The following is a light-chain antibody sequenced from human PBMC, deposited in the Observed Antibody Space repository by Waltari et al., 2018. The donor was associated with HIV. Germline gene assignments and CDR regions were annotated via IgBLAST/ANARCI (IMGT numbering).Light chain of an antibody. CDR3: LQAHSFPLT. Sequence: DIQMTQSPSSVSASVGDRVTITCRASQGVSVWLDWYQRRPGKAPKLLIHTTSRLYSGVPSRFSGSGSGSEFTLTINNLQPEDLATYYCLQAHSFPLTFGPGTTVEI. CDR2: TTS. J-gene: IGKJ3*01. CDR1: QGVSVW. V-gene: IGKV1-12*01.